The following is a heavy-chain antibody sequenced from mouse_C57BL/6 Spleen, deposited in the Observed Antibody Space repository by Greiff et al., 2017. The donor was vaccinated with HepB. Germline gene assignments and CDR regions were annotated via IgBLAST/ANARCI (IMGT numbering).Heavy chain of an antibody. CDR2: INPNNGGT. CDR3: ARCRLLNYFDY. V-gene: IGHV1-26*01. CDR1: GYTFTDYY. D-gene: IGHD2-3*01. Sequence: EVQLQQSGPELVKPGASVKISCKASGYTFTDYYMNWVKQSHGKSLEWIGDINPNNGGTSYNQKFKGKATLTVDKSSSTAYMELRSLTSEDSAVYYCARCRLLNYFDYWGQGTTLTVSS. J-gene: IGHJ2*01.